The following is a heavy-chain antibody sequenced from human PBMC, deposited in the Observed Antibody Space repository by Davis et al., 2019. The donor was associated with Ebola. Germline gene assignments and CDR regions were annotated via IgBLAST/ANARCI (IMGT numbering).Heavy chain of an antibody. CDR3: ARDNGIAVAGTFDY. Sequence: SVKVSCKASGGTFSSYAISWVRQAPGQGLEWMGGIIPIFGTANYAQKFQGRVTITADESTSTAYMELSSLRSEDTAVYYCARDNGIAVAGTFDYWGQGTLVTVSS. D-gene: IGHD6-19*01. J-gene: IGHJ4*02. CDR2: IIPIFGTA. V-gene: IGHV1-69*13. CDR1: GGTFSSYA.